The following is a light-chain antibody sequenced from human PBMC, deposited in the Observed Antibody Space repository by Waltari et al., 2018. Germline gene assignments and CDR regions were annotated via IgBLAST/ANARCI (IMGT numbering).Light chain of an antibody. CDR3: QSYDSSLSAV. CDR1: RSNIRANYD. Sequence: QSVLTQPPSVSGAARHSVTISCTGSRSNIRANYDVHWYQQLPGAAPKLLIYAFRNRPSGVPDRFYGSKSGTSASLAINGLQAEDEAVYYCQSYDSSLSAVFGGGTKVTVL. CDR2: AFR. V-gene: IGLV1-40*01. J-gene: IGLJ3*02.